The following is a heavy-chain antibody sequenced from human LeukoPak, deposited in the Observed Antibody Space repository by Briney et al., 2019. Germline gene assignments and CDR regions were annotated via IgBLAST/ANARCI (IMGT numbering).Heavy chain of an antibody. CDR3: ARGVPIAVAGIDY. Sequence: SETLSLTCTVSGGSISSYYWSWIRQPPGKGLEWIGYIHYSGSTNYNPSLKSRVTISVDTSKNQFSLKLSSVTAADTAVYYCARGVPIAVAGIDYWGQGTLVTVSS. D-gene: IGHD6-19*01. CDR1: GGSISSYY. J-gene: IGHJ4*02. V-gene: IGHV4-59*01. CDR2: IHYSGST.